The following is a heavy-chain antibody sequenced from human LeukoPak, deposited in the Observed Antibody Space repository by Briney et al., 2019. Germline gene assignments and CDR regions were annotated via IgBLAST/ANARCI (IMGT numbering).Heavy chain of an antibody. CDR2: TYHSGRT. J-gene: IGHJ4*02. CDR3: ASRAGAGPFDY. CDR1: GGPLSSSNW. D-gene: IGHD6-19*01. V-gene: IGHV4-4*02. Sequence: PSETLSLTCAVPGGPLSSSNWWTWVRQPPGKELEWLAKTYHSGRTNYNPSLKSRVTISVDKSKNQFSLKLSSVTAADTAVYYCASRAGAGPFDYWGQGTLVTVSS.